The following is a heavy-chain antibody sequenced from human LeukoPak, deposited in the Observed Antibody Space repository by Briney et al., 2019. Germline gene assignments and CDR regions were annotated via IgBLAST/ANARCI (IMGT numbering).Heavy chain of an antibody. CDR2: IYTSGST. J-gene: IGHJ6*02. Sequence: SETLSLTCTVSGGSISSYYWIWIRQPAGKGLEWIGRIYTSGSTNYNPSLKSRVTMSVDTSKNQFSLKLSSVTAADTAVYYCARDVKAAAGPTRAYYYYYYGMDVWGQGTTVTVSS. CDR1: GGSISSYY. V-gene: IGHV4-4*07. CDR3: ARDVKAAAGPTRAYYYYYYGMDV. D-gene: IGHD6-13*01.